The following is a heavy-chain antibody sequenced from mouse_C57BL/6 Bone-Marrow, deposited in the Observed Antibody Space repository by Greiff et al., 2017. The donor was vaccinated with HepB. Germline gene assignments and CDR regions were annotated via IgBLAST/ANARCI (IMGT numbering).Heavy chain of an antibody. V-gene: IGHV1-53*01. D-gene: IGHD2-3*01. CDR1: GYTFTSYW. CDR3: AGGIYDGYVAWFAY. J-gene: IGHJ3*01. Sequence: QVQLQQPGTELVKPGASVKLSCKASGYTFTSYWMHWVKQRPGQGLEWIGNINPSNGGTNYNEKFKSKATLTVVKSSSTAYMQLSSLTSEDSAVYYCAGGIYDGYVAWFAYWGRGTLVTVSA. CDR2: INPSNGGT.